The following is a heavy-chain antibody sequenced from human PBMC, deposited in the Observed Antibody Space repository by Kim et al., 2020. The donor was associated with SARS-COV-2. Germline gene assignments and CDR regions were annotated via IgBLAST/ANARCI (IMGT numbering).Heavy chain of an antibody. D-gene: IGHD3-3*01. J-gene: IGHJ4*02. CDR2: IYYSGST. CDR1: GGSISSSSYY. Sequence: SETLSLTCTVSGGSISSSSYYWGWIRQPPGKGLEWIGSIYYSGSTYYNPSLKSRVTISVDTSENQFSLKLSSVTAADTAVYYCARDTSRAIFGVVIESNYFDYWGQGTLVTVSS. CDR3: ARDTSRAIFGVVIESNYFDY. V-gene: IGHV4-39*07.